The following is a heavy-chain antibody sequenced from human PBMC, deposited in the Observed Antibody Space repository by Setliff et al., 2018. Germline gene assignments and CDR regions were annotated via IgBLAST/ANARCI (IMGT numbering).Heavy chain of an antibody. CDR1: GYTFTGYY. Sequence: ASVKVSCKASGYTFTGYYMYWVRQAPGQGLEWMGRINPNSGGTNSAQKFQGRVTMTRDTSISTACMELSRLRSDDTAVYYCARDTLGYGDYVGFDIWGQGTMVT. J-gene: IGHJ3*02. V-gene: IGHV1-2*06. D-gene: IGHD4-17*01. CDR3: ARDTLGYGDYVGFDI. CDR2: INPNSGGT.